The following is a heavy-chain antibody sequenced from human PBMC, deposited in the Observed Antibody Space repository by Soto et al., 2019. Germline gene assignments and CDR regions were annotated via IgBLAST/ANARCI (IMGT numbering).Heavy chain of an antibody. Sequence: SETLSLTCTVSGGSISSYYWSWIRQPPGKGLEWIGYIYYSGSTNYNPSLKSRVTISVDTSKNHFSLKLSSVTAADTAVYYCARSEATGLDYWGQGTLVTVSS. CDR3: ARSEATGLDY. J-gene: IGHJ4*02. V-gene: IGHV4-59*12. CDR1: GGSISSYY. CDR2: IYYSGST. D-gene: IGHD1-26*01.